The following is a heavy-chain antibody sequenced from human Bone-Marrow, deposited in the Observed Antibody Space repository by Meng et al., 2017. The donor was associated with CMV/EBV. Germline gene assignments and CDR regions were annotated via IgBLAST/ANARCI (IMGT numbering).Heavy chain of an antibody. CDR3: ARDSPPYYYGMDV. J-gene: IGHJ6*02. Sequence: GSLRLSCTVSGYSISSGYYWGWIRQPPGKGLEWIGSIYHSGSTYYNPSLKSRVTISVDTSKNQFSLKLSSVTAADTAVYYCARDSPPYYYGMDVWGQGTTVTVSS. CDR1: GYSISSGYY. CDR2: IYHSGST. V-gene: IGHV4-38-2*02.